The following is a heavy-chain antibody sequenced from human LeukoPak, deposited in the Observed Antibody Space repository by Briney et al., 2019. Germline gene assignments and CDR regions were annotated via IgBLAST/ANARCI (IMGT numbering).Heavy chain of an antibody. CDR3: AREVVGYYDSSGYFDY. V-gene: IGHV3-23*01. J-gene: IGHJ4*02. D-gene: IGHD3-22*01. CDR1: GFTFSNYA. CDR2: ISGSGAYS. Sequence: PGGSLRLSCAASGFTFSNYAMSWVRQAPGKGLEWVSGISGSGAYSYYADSVKGRFTISRDNSKNTLYVQMNSLRAEDTAVYYCAREVVGYYDSSGYFDYWGQGTLVTVSS.